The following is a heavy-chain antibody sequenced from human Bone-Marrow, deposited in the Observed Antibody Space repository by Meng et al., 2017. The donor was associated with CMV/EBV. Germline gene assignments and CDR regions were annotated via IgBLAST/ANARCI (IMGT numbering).Heavy chain of an antibody. CDR2: ISSSSSYI. D-gene: IGHD6-6*01. Sequence: GESLKISCAASGFTFSSYSMNWVRQAPGKGLEWVSSISSSSSYIYYADSVKGRFTISRDNAKNSLYLQMNSLRAEDTAAYYCARGSSSIFDYCGQGTLVAVSS. CDR3: ARGSSSIFDY. CDR1: GFTFSSYS. J-gene: IGHJ4*02. V-gene: IGHV3-21*01.